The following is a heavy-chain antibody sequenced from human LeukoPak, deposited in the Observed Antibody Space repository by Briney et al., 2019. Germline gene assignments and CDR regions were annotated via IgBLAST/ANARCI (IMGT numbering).Heavy chain of an antibody. CDR2: IWYDGSNK. J-gene: IGHJ4*02. CDR1: GFTFSSYG. CDR3: ARAGGAARQPPDY. Sequence: GGSLRLSCAASGFTFSSYGMHRVRQAPGKGLEWVAVIWYDGSNKYYADSVKGRFTISRDNSKNTLYLQMNSLRAEDTAVYYCARAGGAARQPPDYWGQGTLVTVSS. D-gene: IGHD6-6*01. V-gene: IGHV3-33*01.